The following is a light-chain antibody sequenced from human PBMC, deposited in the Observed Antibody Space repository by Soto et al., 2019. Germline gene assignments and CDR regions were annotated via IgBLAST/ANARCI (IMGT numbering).Light chain of an antibody. CDR3: RSFSRSRTLYV. V-gene: IGLV2-14*01. CDR2: EVS. Sequence: QSVLTQPASVSGSPGQSITISCTGTSSDVGGSKYVSWYQQLPGKAPRLMIYEVSNRPSGVSNRFSGSKSGNTASLTVSGIHAAEEPDYPCRSFSRSRTLYVFGTGTKVTV. J-gene: IGLJ1*01. CDR1: SSDVGGSKY.